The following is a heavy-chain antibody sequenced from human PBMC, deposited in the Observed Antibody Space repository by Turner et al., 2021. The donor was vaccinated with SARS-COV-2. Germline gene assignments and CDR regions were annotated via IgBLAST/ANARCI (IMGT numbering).Heavy chain of an antibody. J-gene: IGHJ6*02. CDR1: GFTSSSYW. CDR2: IKSDGSST. V-gene: IGHV3-74*01. Sequence: EVQLVESGGGLVQPGGSLRLSCAASGFTSSSYWMHWVRQAPGKGLVWVSRIKSDGSSTSYADSVKGRFTIARDNAKNTLYLQMNSLRAEDTAVYYCARVGIAAAGPTFYYYYYGMDVWGQGTTVTVSS. D-gene: IGHD6-13*01. CDR3: ARVGIAAAGPTFYYYYYGMDV.